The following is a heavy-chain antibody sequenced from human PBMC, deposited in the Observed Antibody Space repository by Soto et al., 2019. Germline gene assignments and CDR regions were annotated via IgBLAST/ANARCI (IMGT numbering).Heavy chain of an antibody. J-gene: IGHJ4*02. CDR1: GYTFTSYD. V-gene: IGHV1-8*01. CDR2: MNPNSGNT. D-gene: IGHD3-16*02. Sequence: ASVKVSCKASGYTFTSYDINWVRQATGQGLEWMGWMNPNSGNTGYAQKFQGRVTMTRNTSISTAYMELSSLRSEDTAVYYCARGGYYDYIWGSYRYFLPFDYWGQGTLVTVPS. CDR3: ARGGYYDYIWGSYRYFLPFDY.